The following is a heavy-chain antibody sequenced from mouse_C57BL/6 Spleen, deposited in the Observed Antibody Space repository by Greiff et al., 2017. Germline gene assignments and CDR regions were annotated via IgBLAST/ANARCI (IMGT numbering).Heavy chain of an antibody. V-gene: IGHV5-4*03. J-gene: IGHJ4*01. CDR3: ARGGHTAAQATIYYAMDY. Sequence: EVKLMESGGGLVKPGGSLKLSCAASGFTFSSYAMSWVRQTPEKRLEWVATISDGGSYTYYPDNVKGRFTISRDNAKNNLYLQMSHLKSEDTAMYYCARGGHTAAQATIYYAMDYWGQGTSVTVSS. CDR1: GFTFSSYA. CDR2: ISDGGSYT. D-gene: IGHD3-2*02.